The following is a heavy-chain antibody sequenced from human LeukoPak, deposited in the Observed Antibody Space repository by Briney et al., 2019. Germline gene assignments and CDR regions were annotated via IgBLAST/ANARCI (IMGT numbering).Heavy chain of an antibody. CDR3: ARSGDY. CDR2: IYYSGRA. CDR1: GGSISSSSYY. V-gene: IGHV4-39*01. Sequence: SETLSLTCTVSGGSISSSSYYWGWIRKPPAKGLEWNGSIYYSGRACYNTSLKSRITISVDTSKNQFSLKLRSVTAADTAVYYCARSGDYWGQGTLVTVSS. J-gene: IGHJ4*02.